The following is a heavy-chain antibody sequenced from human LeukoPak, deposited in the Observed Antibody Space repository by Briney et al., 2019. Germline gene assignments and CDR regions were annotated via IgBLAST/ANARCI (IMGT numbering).Heavy chain of an antibody. CDR1: GLTFSSYA. V-gene: IGHV3-23*01. CDR2: ISGSGGST. CDR3: AKQPRDVEVATIFDP. D-gene: IGHD5-24*01. Sequence: PGGSLRLSCAASGLTFSSYAMSWVRQTPGKGLEWVSAISGSGGSTYYADSVKGRFTISRDNSKNTLYLQMNSLRAEDTAVYYCAKQPRDVEVATIFDPWGQGTLVTVSS. J-gene: IGHJ5*02.